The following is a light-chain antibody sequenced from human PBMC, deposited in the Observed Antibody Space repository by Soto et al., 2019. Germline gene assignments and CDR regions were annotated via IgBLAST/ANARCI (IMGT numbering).Light chain of an antibody. V-gene: IGLV2-8*01. CDR1: SSDVGGYNY. J-gene: IGLJ2*01. CDR3: SSYAGSTL. Sequence: QSVLTQPPSVSGSPGQSVTISCTGTSSDVGGYNYVSWYQQHPGKAPKLMIYEVSKRPSGVPDRFSGSKSGNTASLTVSGLQAEDEADYYCSSYAGSTLFGGGTQLTVL. CDR2: EVS.